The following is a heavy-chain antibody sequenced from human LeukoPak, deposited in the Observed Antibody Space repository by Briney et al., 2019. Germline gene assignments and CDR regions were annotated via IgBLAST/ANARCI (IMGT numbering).Heavy chain of an antibody. CDR3: ARGATVTTPYYYGMDV. V-gene: IGHV4-61*01. Sequence: SETLSLTCAVSGGSISSGYYYWGWIRQPPGKGLEWIGYIYYSGSTNYNPSLKSRVTISVDTSKNQFSLKLSSVTAADTAVYYCARGATVTTPYYYGMDVWGQGTTVTVSS. CDR2: IYYSGST. J-gene: IGHJ6*02. D-gene: IGHD4-17*01. CDR1: GGSISSGYYY.